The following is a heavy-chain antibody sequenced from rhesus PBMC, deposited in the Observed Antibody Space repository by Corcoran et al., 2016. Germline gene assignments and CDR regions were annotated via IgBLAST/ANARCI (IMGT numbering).Heavy chain of an antibody. D-gene: IGHD6-31*01. J-gene: IGHJ4*01. Sequence: EVQLVESGGGLVQPGGSLRLSCAASGFTFSDHSMDWVSQAPGKGLEGVSSIMSCSGSTTLYPDSVKGRFTISRDNAKNTVYLQMNSLRAEDTAVYYCARHSAAADFDYWGQGVLVTVSS. CDR2: IMSCSGSTT. CDR1: GFTFSDHS. V-gene: IGHV3-110*02. CDR3: ARHSAAADFDY.